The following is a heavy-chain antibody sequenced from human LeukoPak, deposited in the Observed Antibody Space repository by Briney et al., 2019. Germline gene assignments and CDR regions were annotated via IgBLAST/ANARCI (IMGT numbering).Heavy chain of an antibody. Sequence: PGGSLRLSCAASGFTFSTYAMTWVRQAPGKGLAWVSSISGNGVDTYNADSVKGRFTISRDNSKNTLYLQMNSLRADDTAAYYCAKHSVTSGSFNVYWGQGTLVTVSS. CDR1: GFTFSTYA. J-gene: IGHJ4*02. D-gene: IGHD6-19*01. V-gene: IGHV3-23*01. CDR2: ISGNGVDT. CDR3: AKHSVTSGSFNVY.